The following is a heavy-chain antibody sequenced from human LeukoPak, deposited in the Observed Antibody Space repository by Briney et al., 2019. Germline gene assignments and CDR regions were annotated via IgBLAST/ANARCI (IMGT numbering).Heavy chain of an antibody. CDR3: SRDAKKYIVVGSWFDP. D-gene: IGHD2-21*01. CDR2: ISGSSFYT. J-gene: IGHJ5*02. V-gene: IGHV3-21*01. CDR1: GFIFSNHS. Sequence: GGSLRLSCAGSGFIFSNHSMSWIRQAPGKGLEWASSISGSSFYTFYADSVEGRFTVSRDNAKNEVYLQMTSLRAEDTAVYYCSRDAKKYIVVGSWFDPWGQGTLVTVSS.